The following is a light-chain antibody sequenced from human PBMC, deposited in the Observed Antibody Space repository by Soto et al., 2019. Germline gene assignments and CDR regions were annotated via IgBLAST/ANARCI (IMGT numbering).Light chain of an antibody. CDR3: LQNNGFPPT. CDR2: AAS. J-gene: IGKJ1*01. CDR1: QAIRND. V-gene: IGKV1-17*01. Sequence: DIQMTQSPSSLSASVGDRVTVTCRASQAIRNDLGWYQQRPGKAPKRLIYAASSLQSGVPSRFRGSGSGTEFTLTIASLQPEDSATYYCLQNNGFPPTFGQGTKVEIK.